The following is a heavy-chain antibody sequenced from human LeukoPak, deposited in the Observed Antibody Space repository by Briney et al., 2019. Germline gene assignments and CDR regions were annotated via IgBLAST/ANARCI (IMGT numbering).Heavy chain of an antibody. D-gene: IGHD3-10*01. J-gene: IGHJ4*02. CDR1: GFTFSSYA. CDR2: ISGSGGST. Sequence: GGSLRLSCAASGFTFSSYAMSWVRQAPGKGLEWVSAISGSGGSTYYADSVKGRFTISRDNSKNTLYLQMNSLRAEDTAAYYCAKGELWFGEPFDYWGQGTLVTVSS. V-gene: IGHV3-23*01. CDR3: AKGELWFGEPFDY.